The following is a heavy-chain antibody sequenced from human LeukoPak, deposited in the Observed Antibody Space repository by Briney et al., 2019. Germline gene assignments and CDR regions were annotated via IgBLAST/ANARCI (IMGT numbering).Heavy chain of an antibody. D-gene: IGHD2-21*02. CDR1: GFTVSSNY. CDR3: ARRMVTAYFDY. V-gene: IGHV3-66*04. CDR2: IYSGGST. J-gene: IGHJ4*02. Sequence: GGSLRLSCAASGFTVSSNYMSWVRQAPGKGLEWVSVIYSGGSTYYADSVKGRFTISRDNSKNTLYLQMNSLRAEDTAVYYCARRMVTAYFDYWGQGTLVTVSS.